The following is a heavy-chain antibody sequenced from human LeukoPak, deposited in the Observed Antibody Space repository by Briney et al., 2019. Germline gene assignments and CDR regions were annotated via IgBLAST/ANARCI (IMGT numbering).Heavy chain of an antibody. CDR3: ARDTWDAFDI. CDR1: GFTFSSYA. Sequence: GGSLRLSCAASGFTFSSYAMSWVRQAPGKGLEWVSVIYSGGNTYYADSVKGRFTISRDNSKNTLYLQMNSLRVEDTAVYYCARDTWDAFDIWGQGTMVTVSS. CDR2: IYSGGNT. V-gene: IGHV3-66*02. J-gene: IGHJ3*02.